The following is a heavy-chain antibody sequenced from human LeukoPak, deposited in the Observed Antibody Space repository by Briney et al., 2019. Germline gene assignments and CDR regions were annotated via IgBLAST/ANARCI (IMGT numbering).Heavy chain of an antibody. CDR1: GGSISSYY. CDR3: ARVYSSSSSWYGDFGY. V-gene: IGHV4-59*01. Sequence: PSETLSLTCTVSGGSISSYYWSWIRQPPGKGLEWIGYIYYSGSTNYNPSLKSRVTISVDTSKNQFSLKLSSVTAADTAVYYCARVYSSSSSWYGDFGYWGQGTLVTVSS. D-gene: IGHD6-13*01. CDR2: IYYSGST. J-gene: IGHJ4*02.